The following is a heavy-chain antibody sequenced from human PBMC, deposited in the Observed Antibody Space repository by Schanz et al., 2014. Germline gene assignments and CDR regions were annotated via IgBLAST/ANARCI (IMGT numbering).Heavy chain of an antibody. Sequence: EVQVVESGGGLVQPGGSLRLSCAASGFTFSSYAMSWVRQAPGKGLEWVSALSGSGGSTYYADSVKGRFTISRDNSKNTLYLQMNSLRAEDTSVYFCARVRRLIATPSTPSCRNCYYYAMDVWGQGTTVTGSS. J-gene: IGHJ6*02. CDR1: GFTFSSYA. V-gene: IGHV3-23*04. D-gene: IGHD6-13*01. CDR2: LSGSGGST. CDR3: ARVRRLIATPSTPSCRNCYYYAMDV.